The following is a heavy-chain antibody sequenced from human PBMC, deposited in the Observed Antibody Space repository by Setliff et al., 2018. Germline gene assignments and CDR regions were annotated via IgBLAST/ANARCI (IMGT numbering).Heavy chain of an antibody. D-gene: IGHD3-10*01. CDR2: INPHGSEK. CDR1: GLSYSNDW. V-gene: IGHV3-7*01. Sequence: GGSLRLSCTASGLSYSNDWVSWVRQAPGKGLEWLASINPHGSEKYYIDSERGRFTISRDNAKNSLSLQMNSLRTEDTAVYYCFGAGTCSYWGQGTQVTVSS. J-gene: IGHJ4*02. CDR3: FGAGTCSY.